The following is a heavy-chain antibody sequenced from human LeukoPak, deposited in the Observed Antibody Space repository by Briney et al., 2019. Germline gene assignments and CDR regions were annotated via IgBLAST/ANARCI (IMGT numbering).Heavy chain of an antibody. J-gene: IGHJ4*02. CDR1: GYSISSGYY. CDR3: ALTSVTTGEFDY. D-gene: IGHD4-17*01. CDR2: IYHSGST. V-gene: IGHV4-38-2*01. Sequence: PSETLSLTCAVSGYSISSGYYWGWIRQPPGKGLEWIGSIYHSGSTYYNLSLKSRVTISVDTSKNQFSLKLSSVTAAETAVYYCALTSVTTGEFDYWGQGTLVTVSS.